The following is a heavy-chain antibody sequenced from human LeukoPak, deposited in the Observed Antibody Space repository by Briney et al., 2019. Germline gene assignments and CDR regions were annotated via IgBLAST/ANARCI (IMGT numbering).Heavy chain of an antibody. CDR2: TDPSDSYS. J-gene: IGHJ4*02. V-gene: IGHV5-10-1*01. Sequence: GESLKISCKGSGYSFTSYWISRVRQMPGKGLEWMGRTDPSDSYSNYSPSFQGHVTISADKSVSTAYLQWSSLRASDTAMYYCARHLSSFVDYWGQGTLVTVSS. CDR3: ARHLSSFVDY. CDR1: GYSFTSYW. D-gene: IGHD2-2*01.